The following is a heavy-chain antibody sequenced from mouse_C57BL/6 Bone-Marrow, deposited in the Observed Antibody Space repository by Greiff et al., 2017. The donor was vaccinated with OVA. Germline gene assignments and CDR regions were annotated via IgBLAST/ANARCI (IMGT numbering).Heavy chain of an antibody. CDR3: TSYGNFDY. CDR2: IDPENGDT. J-gene: IGHJ2*01. D-gene: IGHD2-1*01. V-gene: IGHV14-4*01. CDR1: GFNIKDDY. Sequence: EVMLVESGAELVRPGASVKLSCTASGFNIKDDYMHWVKQRPEQGLEWIGWIDPENGDTEYASKFQGKATITADTSSNTAYLQLSSLTSEDTAVDYCTSYGNFDYWGQGTTLTVSS.